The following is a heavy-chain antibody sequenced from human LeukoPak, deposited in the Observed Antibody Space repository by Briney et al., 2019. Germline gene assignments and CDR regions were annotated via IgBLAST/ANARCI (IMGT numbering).Heavy chain of an antibody. CDR2: ISAYNGNT. V-gene: IGHV1-18*01. CDR1: GYTFNTYG. D-gene: IGHD6-13*01. J-gene: IGHJ4*02. CDR3: ARDGAGTFDY. Sequence: GASVKVSCKASGYTFNTYGISWVRQAPGQGLEWMGWISAYNGNTNYAQKLQGRVTMTRDTSISTAYMELSRLRSDDTAVYYCARDGAGTFDYWGQGTLVTVSS.